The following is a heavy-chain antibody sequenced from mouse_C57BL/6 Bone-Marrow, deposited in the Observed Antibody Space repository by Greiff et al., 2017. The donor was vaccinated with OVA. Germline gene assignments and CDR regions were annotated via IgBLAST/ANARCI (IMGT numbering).Heavy chain of an antibody. Sequence: VNVVESGPGLVQPSQSLSITCTVSGFSLTSYGVHWVRQSPGKGLEWLGVIWRGGSTDYNAAFMSRLSITKDNSKSQVFFKMNSLQADDTAIYYCAKKGYYGSSYYFDYWGQGTTLTVSS. CDR1: GFSLTSYG. V-gene: IGHV2-5*01. CDR3: AKKGYYGSSYYFDY. D-gene: IGHD1-1*01. J-gene: IGHJ2*01. CDR2: IWRGGST.